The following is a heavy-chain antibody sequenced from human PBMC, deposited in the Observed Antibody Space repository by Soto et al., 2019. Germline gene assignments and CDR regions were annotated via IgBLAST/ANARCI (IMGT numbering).Heavy chain of an antibody. CDR3: SSNTRNRFLEWLSWFDP. Sequence: SETLSLTCTVSGGSISSSSYYWGWIRQPPGKGLKWIGSIYYSGSTYYNTSLKSRVPLSVDTSNNQCSLKLRSWTSPHTARNYCSSNTRNRFLEWLSWFDPWGQGTLVTVAS. CDR2: IYYSGST. CDR1: GGSISSSSYY. J-gene: IGHJ5*02. V-gene: IGHV4-39*01. D-gene: IGHD3-3*01.